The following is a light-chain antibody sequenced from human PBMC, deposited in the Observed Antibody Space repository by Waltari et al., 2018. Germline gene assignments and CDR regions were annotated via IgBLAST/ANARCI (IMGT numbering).Light chain of an antibody. CDR1: AFPNQY. Sequence: SYELTQPPSVSMSPGQTARITCSGDAFPNQYPSWYRQKAGQAPVVVIHKDSERPSGIPERFSGSSSGTTVTLTISEVQAEDEADYYCQSADTSGTYVVFGGGTKLTVL. CDR3: QSADTSGTYVV. J-gene: IGLJ2*01. V-gene: IGLV3-25*03. CDR2: KDS.